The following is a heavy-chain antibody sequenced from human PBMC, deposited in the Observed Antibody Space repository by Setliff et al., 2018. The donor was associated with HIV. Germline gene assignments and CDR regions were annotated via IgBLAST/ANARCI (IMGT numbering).Heavy chain of an antibody. Sequence: ASVKVSCKASGYTFTSYAMHWVRQAPGQRLEWMGWINAGNGNTKYSQKFQGRVTITRDTSASTAYVELSSLRSEDTAVYYCARVGTYSGSYRDAFDIWGQGTMVTVSS. CDR2: INAGNGNT. J-gene: IGHJ3*02. CDR1: GYTFTSYA. CDR3: ARVGTYSGSYRDAFDI. D-gene: IGHD1-26*01. V-gene: IGHV1-3*01.